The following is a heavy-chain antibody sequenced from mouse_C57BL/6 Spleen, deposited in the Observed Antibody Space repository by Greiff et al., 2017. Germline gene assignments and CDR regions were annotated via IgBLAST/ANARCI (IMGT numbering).Heavy chain of an antibody. Sequence: VKLMESGAELARPGASVKMSCKASGYTFTSYTMHWVKQRPGQGLEWIGYINPSSGYTKYNQKFKDKATLTADKSSSTAYMQLSSLTSEYSAVYYCASTGTFDYWGQGTTLTVSS. V-gene: IGHV1-4*01. CDR3: ASTGTFDY. CDR1: GYTFTSYT. D-gene: IGHD4-1*02. CDR2: INPSSGYT. J-gene: IGHJ2*01.